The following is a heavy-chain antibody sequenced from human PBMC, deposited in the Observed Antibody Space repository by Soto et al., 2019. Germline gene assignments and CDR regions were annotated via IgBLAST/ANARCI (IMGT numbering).Heavy chain of an antibody. D-gene: IGHD1-1*01. CDR1: GVTFSGSA. J-gene: IGHJ4*02. CDR3: TTRGDAYNADFDY. V-gene: IGHV3-73*01. CDR2: IRSKANSYAT. Sequence: EVQLVESGGGLVQPGGSLKLSCAASGVTFSGSAIHWVRQASGKGLEWVGRIRSKANSYATAYVASVKGRFTISRDXXKNTAYLQMNSLKTEDTAVYYCTTRGDAYNADFDYWDQGTLVTVSS.